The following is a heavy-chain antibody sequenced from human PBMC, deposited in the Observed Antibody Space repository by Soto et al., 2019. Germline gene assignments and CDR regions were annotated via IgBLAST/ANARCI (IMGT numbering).Heavy chain of an antibody. CDR2: MNLSSGNT. D-gene: IGHD5-12*01. CDR3: AIYSGYDNYYYYYYMDV. J-gene: IGHJ6*03. CDR1: GYTFTSYD. Sequence: ASVKVSCKASGYTFTSYDINWVRQATGQGLEWMGWMNLSSGNTGYAQKFQGRVTMTRNTSISTAYMELSSLRSEDTAVYYCAIYSGYDNYYYYYYMDVWGKGTTVTVSS. V-gene: IGHV1-8*01.